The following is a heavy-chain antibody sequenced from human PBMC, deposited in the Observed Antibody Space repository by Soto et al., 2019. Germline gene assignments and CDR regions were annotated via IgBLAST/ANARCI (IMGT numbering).Heavy chain of an antibody. D-gene: IGHD3-22*01. J-gene: IGHJ5*02. Sequence: GGSLRLSCAVSGFTFSSYGMHWVRQAPGKGLEWVAHISYDGSNEHYVDSVKGRFTISRDNSKNTLYLQMNSLRAEDTAVYYCAKDTYYHDRSGYYIFDYWGQGTPVTVSSGKLSPASVKVSCKASGYTITSYDINWFDPWGQGTLVTVSS. CDR3: AKDTYYHDRSGYYIFDYWGQGTPVTVSSGKLSPASVKVSCKASGYTITSYDINWFDP. V-gene: IGHV3-30*18. CDR2: ISYDGSNE. CDR1: GFTFSSYG.